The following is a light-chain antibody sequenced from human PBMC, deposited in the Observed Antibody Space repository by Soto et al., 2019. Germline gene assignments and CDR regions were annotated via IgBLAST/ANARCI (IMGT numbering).Light chain of an antibody. J-gene: IGKJ2*01. V-gene: IGKV4-1*01. Sequence: DIVMTQSPDSLAVSLGERATINCKSSQRVLYSSNNKNYLAWYQQKPGQPPKLLIYWASTRESGVPDRFSGSGSGTDFTLTISSLQAEDVAVYYCQKYYSTPRTFGKGTKLEIK. CDR1: QRVLYSSNNKNY. CDR3: QKYYSTPRT. CDR2: WAS.